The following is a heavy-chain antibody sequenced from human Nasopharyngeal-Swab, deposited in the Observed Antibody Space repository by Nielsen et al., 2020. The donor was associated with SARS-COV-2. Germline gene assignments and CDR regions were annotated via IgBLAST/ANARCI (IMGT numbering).Heavy chain of an antibody. V-gene: IGHV3-30-3*01. Sequence: VRQMPGKGLEWVAVISYDGSNKYYADSVKGRFTISRDISKNTLYLQMNSLRTEDTAVYYCAIEKVVVVAAGGWYYGMDVWGQGTTVTVSS. CDR3: AIEKVVVVAAGGWYYGMDV. CDR2: ISYDGSNK. J-gene: IGHJ6*02. D-gene: IGHD2-15*01.